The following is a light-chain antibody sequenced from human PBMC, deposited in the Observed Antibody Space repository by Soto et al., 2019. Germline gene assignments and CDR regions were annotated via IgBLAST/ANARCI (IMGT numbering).Light chain of an antibody. CDR3: AAWDDSLSGFYV. J-gene: IGLJ1*01. CDR1: SSNIGSNY. Sequence: VLTQPPSGSGTPGQRVTISCSGSSSNIGSNYVYWYQQLPGTAPKLLIYRNNQRPSGVPDRFSGSKSGTSASLAISGLRSEDEADYYCAAWDDSLSGFYVFGTGTKVTVL. V-gene: IGLV1-47*01. CDR2: RNN.